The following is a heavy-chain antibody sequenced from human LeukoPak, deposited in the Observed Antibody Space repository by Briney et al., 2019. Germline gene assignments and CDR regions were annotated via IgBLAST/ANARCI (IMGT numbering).Heavy chain of an antibody. J-gene: IGHJ5*02. D-gene: IGHD1-26*01. CDR1: GGSFSSYY. Sequence: PSETLSLTCAVYGGSFSSYYWSWIRQPPGKGLGWIGEMNHSVTTNYNPSLKSQFTISVATSKNQFSLTLSSVTAADTAVYSCARHGRGNYYYLPNRGNWFDPWGQGTLVTVPS. V-gene: IGHV4-34*01. CDR2: MNHSVTT. CDR3: ARHGRGNYYYLPNRGNWFDP.